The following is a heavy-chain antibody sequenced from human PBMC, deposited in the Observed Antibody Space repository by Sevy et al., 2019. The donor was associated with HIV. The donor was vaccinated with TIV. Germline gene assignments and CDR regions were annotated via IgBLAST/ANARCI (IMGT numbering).Heavy chain of an antibody. Sequence: GGSLRLSCAASGFTFSIYTMNWVRQAPGKGLEWVSSISSSSSYIYYTDSVKGRFSISRDNAKNALFLQMNSLGAEETAVYYCARSLGNYYGSGTYQEDWFDPWGQGTLVTVSS. J-gene: IGHJ5*02. V-gene: IGHV3-21*01. CDR1: GFTFSIYT. D-gene: IGHD3-10*01. CDR3: ARSLGNYYGSGTYQEDWFDP. CDR2: ISSSSSYI.